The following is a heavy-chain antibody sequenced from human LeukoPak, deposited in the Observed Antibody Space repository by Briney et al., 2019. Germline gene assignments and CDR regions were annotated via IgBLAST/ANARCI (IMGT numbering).Heavy chain of an antibody. J-gene: IGHJ4*02. CDR1: GGSISGYY. D-gene: IGHD1-26*01. CDR2: IYYSGST. CDR3: ARGHGGSYYLDY. Sequence: SETLSLTCTVSGGSISGYYWSWIRQPPGKGLEWIGYIYYSGSTNYNPSLKSRVTISVDTSKNQFSLKLSSVTAADTAVYYCARGHGGSYYLDYWGQGTLVTVSS. V-gene: IGHV4-59*01.